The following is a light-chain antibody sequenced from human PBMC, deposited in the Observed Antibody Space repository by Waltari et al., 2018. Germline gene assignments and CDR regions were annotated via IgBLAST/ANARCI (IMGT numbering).Light chain of an antibody. J-gene: IGKJ1*01. Sequence: DIAMTQSPDSLAVSLGERATINCKSGQNLLYSSNNKNYLAWYQQKPGQPPKLLMYWASTRESGVPDRFSGSGSGTDFTLSISNLQAEDVAIYYCQQYYTAPQTFGQGTKVEI. V-gene: IGKV4-1*01. CDR3: QQYYTAPQT. CDR1: QNLLYSSNNKNY. CDR2: WAS.